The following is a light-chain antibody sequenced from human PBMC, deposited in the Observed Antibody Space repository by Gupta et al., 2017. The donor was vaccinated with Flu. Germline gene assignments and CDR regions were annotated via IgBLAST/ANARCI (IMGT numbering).Light chain of an antibody. Sequence: SSLSASVGDRVTITCRASQSISNYINWYQKNPGEAPKLLVYRASSVQSGVTSRFSGSGSGTEFTLTISSLQREDCGSYLCQQTYSTPLLTFGPGTKVDIK. CDR3: QQTYSTPLLT. CDR2: RAS. V-gene: IGKV1-39*01. J-gene: IGKJ3*01. CDR1: QSISNY.